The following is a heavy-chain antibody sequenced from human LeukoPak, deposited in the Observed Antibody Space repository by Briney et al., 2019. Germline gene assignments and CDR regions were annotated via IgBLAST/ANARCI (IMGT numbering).Heavy chain of an antibody. CDR3: ARESGVGPKWFGELYDYYYYGMDV. CDR1: GFTFSSYA. D-gene: IGHD3-10*01. J-gene: IGHJ6*02. CDR2: ISYDGSNK. Sequence: GGSLRLSCAASGFTFSSYAMHWVRQAPGKGLECVAVISYDGSNKYYADSVKGRFTISRDNSKNTLYLQMNSLRAEDTAVYYCARESGVGPKWFGELYDYYYYGMDVWGQGTTVTVSS. V-gene: IGHV3-30-3*01.